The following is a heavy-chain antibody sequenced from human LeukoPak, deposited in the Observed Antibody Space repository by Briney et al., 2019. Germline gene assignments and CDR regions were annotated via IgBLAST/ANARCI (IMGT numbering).Heavy chain of an antibody. CDR3: NTDTRRVVGPK. CDR2: IKRKTDGGTT. J-gene: IGHJ4*02. CDR1: GFSFNDAW. Sequence: GGSLRLSCAASGFSFNDAWMSWVHQAPGKGLEWVGRIKRKTDGGTTDYAAPVKGRFTISRDDSKTSLYLQMNNLKTEDQAVYYCNTDTRRVVGPKWGQGTLVTVSS. V-gene: IGHV3-15*01. D-gene: IGHD2-15*01.